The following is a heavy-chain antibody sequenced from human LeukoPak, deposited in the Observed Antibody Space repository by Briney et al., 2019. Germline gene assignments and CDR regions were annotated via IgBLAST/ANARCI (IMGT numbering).Heavy chain of an antibody. V-gene: IGHV1-24*01. D-gene: IGHD6-19*01. J-gene: IGHJ4*02. CDR3: ATAAVAGTGRAPGVYFDY. CDR1: GYTLTGLS. Sequence: ASVKVSCKVSGYTLTGLSMHWVRQAPGKGLEWMGGFDPEDGETIYAQKFQGRVTMTEDTSTDTAYMELSSLRSEDTAVYYCATAAVAGTGRAPGVYFDYWGRGTLVTVSS. CDR2: FDPEDGET.